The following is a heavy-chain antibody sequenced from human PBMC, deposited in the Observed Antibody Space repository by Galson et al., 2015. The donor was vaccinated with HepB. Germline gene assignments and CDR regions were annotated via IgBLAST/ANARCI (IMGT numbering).Heavy chain of an antibody. CDR2: ISSSPSYI. Sequence: SLRLSCAASGFTFRSYNMNWVRQAPGKVLEWVSSISSSPSYIYYADSVKGRSTISRDNAKNSLYLQMNSLRAEDTAVYYCARDLVADYGDYFYYYGMDVWGQGTTVTVSS. CDR1: GFTFRSYN. J-gene: IGHJ6*02. D-gene: IGHD4-17*01. CDR3: ARDLVADYGDYFYYYGMDV. V-gene: IGHV3-21*01.